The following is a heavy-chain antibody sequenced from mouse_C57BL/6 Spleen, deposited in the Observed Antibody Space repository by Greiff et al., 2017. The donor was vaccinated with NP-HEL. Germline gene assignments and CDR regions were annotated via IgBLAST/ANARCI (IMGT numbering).Heavy chain of an antibody. V-gene: IGHV5-6*02. CDR1: GFTFSSYG. Sequence: EVMLVESGGDLVKPGGSLKLSCAASGFTFSSYGMSWVRQTPDKRLEWVATISSGGSYTYYPDSVKGRFTISRDNAKNTLYLQMSSLKSEDTAMYYCARHDAMDYWGQGTSVTVSS. J-gene: IGHJ4*01. CDR2: ISSGGSYT. CDR3: ARHDAMDY.